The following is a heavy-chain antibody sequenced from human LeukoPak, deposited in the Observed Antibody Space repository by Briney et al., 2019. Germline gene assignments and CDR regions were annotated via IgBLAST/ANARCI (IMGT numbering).Heavy chain of an antibody. CDR2: IYYSGST. CDR1: GGSISSSSYY. D-gene: IGHD1-26*01. CDR3: ARAVHSGSYYFYYYYYGMDV. V-gene: IGHV4-39*01. Sequence: PSETLSLTCTVSGGSISSSSYYWDWIRQPPGKGLEWIGSIYYSGSTYYNPSLKSRVTISVDTSKNQFSLKLSSVTAADTAVYYCARAVHSGSYYFYYYYYGMDVWGQGTTVTVSS. J-gene: IGHJ6*02.